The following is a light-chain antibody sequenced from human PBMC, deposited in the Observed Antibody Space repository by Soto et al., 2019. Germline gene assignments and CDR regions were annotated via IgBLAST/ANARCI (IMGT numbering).Light chain of an antibody. CDR2: GAS. Sequence: EIVLTQSPGTLSLSPGERATLSCRASQSVSSSFLAWYQQKPGQAPRLLISGASSRATGIPDRFSGSGSGTDFTLTISRLEPEDFAVYYCHHYGTSWTFGQGTKLEI. V-gene: IGKV3-20*01. J-gene: IGKJ1*01. CDR3: HHYGTSWT. CDR1: QSVSSSF.